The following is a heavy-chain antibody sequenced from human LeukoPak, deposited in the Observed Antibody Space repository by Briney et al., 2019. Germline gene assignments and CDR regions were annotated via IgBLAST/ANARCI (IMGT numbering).Heavy chain of an antibody. CDR1: GFTFSSYA. CDR2: ISGSGGST. J-gene: IGHJ4*02. Sequence: GGSLRLSCAASGFTFSSYAMNWVRRAPGKGLEWVSGISGSGGSTYYADSVKGRFTISRDNSKNTLYLQMNSLRAEDTAVYYCAKVRDYHDSSGYYYDYWGQGTLVTVSS. CDR3: AKVRDYHDSSGYYYDY. D-gene: IGHD3-22*01. V-gene: IGHV3-23*01.